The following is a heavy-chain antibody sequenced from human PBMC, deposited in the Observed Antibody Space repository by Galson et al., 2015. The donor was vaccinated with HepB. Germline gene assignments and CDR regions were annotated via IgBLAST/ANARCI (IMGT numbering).Heavy chain of an antibody. Sequence: SVKVSCKASGYTFTSYAMHWVRQAPGQRLEWMGWINAGNGNTKYSQKFQGRVTITRDTSASTAYMELSSLRSEDTAVYYCARAGSSGWYEGRFDPWGQGTLVTVSS. CDR1: GYTFTSYA. D-gene: IGHD6-19*01. CDR2: INAGNGNT. J-gene: IGHJ5*02. V-gene: IGHV1-3*01. CDR3: ARAGSSGWYEGRFDP.